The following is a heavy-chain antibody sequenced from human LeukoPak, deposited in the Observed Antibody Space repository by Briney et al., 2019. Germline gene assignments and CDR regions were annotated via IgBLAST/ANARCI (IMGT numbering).Heavy chain of an antibody. J-gene: IGHJ4*02. CDR3: ARYTNGFDY. Sequence: GGSLRLSCAASGFTFSSYAMSWVRQSPGKGLEWVSYIGSGGGTISYADSVKGRFTISRDNAENSLYLQMNGLRDEDTAVYYCARYTNGFDYWGQGTLVTVSS. D-gene: IGHD1-1*01. V-gene: IGHV3-48*02. CDR1: GFTFSSYA. CDR2: IGSGGGTI.